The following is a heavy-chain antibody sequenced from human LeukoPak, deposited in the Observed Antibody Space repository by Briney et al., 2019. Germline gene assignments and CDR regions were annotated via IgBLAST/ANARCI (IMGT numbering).Heavy chain of an antibody. J-gene: IGHJ3*02. V-gene: IGHV3-64*01. CDR3: ARNLETEWELLGTDAFDI. CDR2: ISSNGGST. D-gene: IGHD1-26*01. CDR1: GFTFSSYA. Sequence: GGSLRLSCAASGFTFSSYAMHWVRQAPGKGLEYVSAISSNGGSTYYANSVKGRFTISKDNSKNTLYLQMGSLRAEDTAVYYCARNLETEWELLGTDAFDIWGQGTMVTVSS.